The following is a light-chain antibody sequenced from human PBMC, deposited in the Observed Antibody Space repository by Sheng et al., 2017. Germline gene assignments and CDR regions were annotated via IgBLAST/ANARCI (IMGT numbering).Light chain of an antibody. Sequence: EIVLTQSPGTLSLSPGERATLSCRASQSVNSNYFAWYQQKFGQAPRLLIYGISSRATGIPDRFSGSGSGTDFTLTISRLEPEDFAVYYCLQYGTTPRTFGQGTERWKSN. CDR2: GIS. V-gene: IGKV3-20*01. J-gene: IGKJ1*01. CDR1: QSVNSNY. CDR3: LQYGTTPRT.